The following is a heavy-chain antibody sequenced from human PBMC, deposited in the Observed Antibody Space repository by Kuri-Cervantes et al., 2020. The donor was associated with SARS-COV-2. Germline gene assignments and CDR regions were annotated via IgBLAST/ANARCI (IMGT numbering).Heavy chain of an antibody. CDR2: VNHRGST. J-gene: IGHJ6*03. Sequence: ESLKISCAFYGESFSGYYWNWIRQSPGKGLEWIGEVNHRGSTNYNPSLKSRVTISVDTSSKQFSLHLGSVTAADTAVYYCARAYGFLRYICYMDVWGRGTTVTVSS. V-gene: IGHV4-34*01. CDR3: ARAYGFLRYICYMDV. D-gene: IGHD4-17*01. CDR1: GESFSGYY.